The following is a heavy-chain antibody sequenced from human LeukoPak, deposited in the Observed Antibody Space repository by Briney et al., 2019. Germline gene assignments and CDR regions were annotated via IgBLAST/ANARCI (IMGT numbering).Heavy chain of an antibody. Sequence: SETLSLTCTVSGGSISSYYWGWIRQPPGKGLEWIGTIYYSGSTYYNPSLESRVTISVDTSKNQFSLKLSSVTAADTAVYYCARTVGYYYYMPVWGRGTTVTVSS. CDR3: ARTVGYYYYMPV. CDR1: GGSISSYY. V-gene: IGHV4-39*01. J-gene: IGHJ6*03. D-gene: IGHD2-15*01. CDR2: IYYSGST.